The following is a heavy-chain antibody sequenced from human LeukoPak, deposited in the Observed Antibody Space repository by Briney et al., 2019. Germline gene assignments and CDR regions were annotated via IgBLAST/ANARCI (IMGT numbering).Heavy chain of an antibody. J-gene: IGHJ5*02. CDR1: GGSISSSSYY. V-gene: IGHV4-39*07. CDR2: IYYSGST. CDR3: ARDLGSVATPRFDP. D-gene: IGHD2-15*01. Sequence: SETLSLTCTVSGGSISSSSYYWGWIRQPPGKGLEWIGSIYYSGSTYYNPSLKSRVTISVDTSKNQFSLKLSSVTAADTAVYYCARDLGSVATPRFDPWGQGTLVTVSS.